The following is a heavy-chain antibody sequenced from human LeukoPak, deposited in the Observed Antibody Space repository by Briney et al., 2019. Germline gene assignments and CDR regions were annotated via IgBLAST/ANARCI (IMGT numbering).Heavy chain of an antibody. D-gene: IGHD5-24*01. CDR3: ARDLREMATIEPNRRFDP. CDR1: GGTFSSYA. V-gene: IGHV1-69*04. J-gene: IGHJ5*02. CDR2: IIPILGIA. Sequence: ASVKVSCKASGGTFSSYAISWVRQAPRQGLEWMGRIIPILGIANYAQKFQGRVTITADKSTSTAYMELSSLRSEDTAVYYCARDLREMATIEPNRRFDPWGQGTLVTVSS.